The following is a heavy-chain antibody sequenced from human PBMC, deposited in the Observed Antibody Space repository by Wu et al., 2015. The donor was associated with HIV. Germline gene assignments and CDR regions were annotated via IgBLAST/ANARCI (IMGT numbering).Heavy chain of an antibody. D-gene: IGHD3-10*01. V-gene: IGHV4-59*01. CDR1: GGSISSYY. J-gene: IGHJ5*02. Sequence: QVQLQESGPGLVKPSETLSLTCTVSGGSISSYYWSWIRQPPGKGLEWIGYIYYSGSTNYNPSLKSRVTISVDTSKNQFSLKLSSVTAADTAVYYCARGTVRPTHWFDPWGQGTLVTVSS. CDR2: IYYSGST. CDR3: ARGTVRPTHWFDP.